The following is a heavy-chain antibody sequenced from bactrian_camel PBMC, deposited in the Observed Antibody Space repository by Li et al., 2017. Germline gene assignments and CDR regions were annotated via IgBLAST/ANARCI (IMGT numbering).Heavy chain of an antibody. D-gene: IGHD3*01. CDR3: AADLLRMTAIQALGGDPSY. CDR1: GVTTRSSYC. CDR2: IDADGST. V-gene: IGHV3S55*01. J-gene: IGHJ4*01. Sequence: QVQLVESGGGSVQAGGSLRLSCAYSGVTTRSSYCMGWFRQAPGQEREAVAGIDADGSTSYADSVKGRFTISKDHAKNTLYLQMNSLKPEDTAMYYCAADLLRMTAIQALGGDPSYWGQGTQVTVS.